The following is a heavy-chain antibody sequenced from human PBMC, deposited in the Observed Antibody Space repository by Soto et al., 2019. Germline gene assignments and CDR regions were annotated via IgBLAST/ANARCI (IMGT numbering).Heavy chain of an antibody. CDR3: VPLGGSSSAY. V-gene: IGHV3-74*01. CDR1: GFTFSNYW. J-gene: IGHJ4*02. D-gene: IGHD6-13*01. Sequence: EVQLAESGGGLVQPGGSLRLSCAASGFTFSNYWMHWVRQGPGKGLLWFSRISPDGGSTTYADSVKGRFTISRANANNTLYLQMNSLRADDTAVYYCVPLGGSSSAYWGQGTLVTVSS. CDR2: ISPDGGST.